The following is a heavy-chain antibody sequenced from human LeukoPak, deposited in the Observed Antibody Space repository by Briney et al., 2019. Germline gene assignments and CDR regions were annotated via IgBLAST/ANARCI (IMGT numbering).Heavy chain of an antibody. CDR2: INPDGSER. CDR1: GFTFSTSW. J-gene: IGHJ4*02. V-gene: IGHV3-7*01. Sequence: GGSLRLSCAASGFTFSTSWMNWVRQAPGKGLEWVASINPDGSERYSVDSVKGRFTISRDNAKNSLYLQMNNLRAEDTAVYYCARDRGYSSFDYWGQGTLVTVSS. D-gene: IGHD6-19*01. CDR3: ARDRGYSSFDY.